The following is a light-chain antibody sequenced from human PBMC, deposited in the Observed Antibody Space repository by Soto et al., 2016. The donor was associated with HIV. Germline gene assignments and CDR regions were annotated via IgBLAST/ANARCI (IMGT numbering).Light chain of an antibody. CDR2: RGS. CDR3: MQSLQTYT. J-gene: IGKJ2*01. V-gene: IGKV2-28*01. CDR1: QSLLHSNGYNY. Sequence: EIVMTQSPLSLPVTPGEPASISCRSSQSLLHSNGYNYLDWYFQKPGQSPQLLIYRGSIRASGVPDRISGSGSDTDFTLKISRVEAEDVGIYYCMQSLQTYTFGQGTKLEI.